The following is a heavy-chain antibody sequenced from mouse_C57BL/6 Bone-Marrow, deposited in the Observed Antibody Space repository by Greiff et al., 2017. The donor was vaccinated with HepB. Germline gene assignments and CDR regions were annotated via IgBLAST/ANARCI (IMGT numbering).Heavy chain of an antibody. CDR2: IYPRSGNT. J-gene: IGHJ3*01. D-gene: IGHD2-1*01. CDR3: AREGGYGITGTWFAY. V-gene: IGHV1-81*01. CDR1: GYTFTSYG. Sequence: QVQLQQSGAELARPGASVKLSCKASGYTFTSYGISWVKQRTGQGLEWIGEIYPRSGNTYYNEKFKGKVTLTADKSSSTAYMELRSLTSEDSAVYFCAREGGYGITGTWFAYWGQGTLVTVSA.